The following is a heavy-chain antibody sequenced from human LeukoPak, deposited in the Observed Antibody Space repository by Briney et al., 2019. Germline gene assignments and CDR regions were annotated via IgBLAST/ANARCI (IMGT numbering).Heavy chain of an antibody. V-gene: IGHV3-30*02. J-gene: IGHJ4*02. CDR3: AKDQLGEELLGDY. CDR2: IRYDGSNK. CDR1: GFTFSSYG. Sequence: GGSLRLSCAASGFTFSSYGMHWVRQAPGKGLEWVAFIRYDGSNKYYADSVKGRFTISRDNSKNTLYLQMNSLRAEDTAVYYCAKDQLGEELLGDYWGQGTLVTVSS. D-gene: IGHD1-26*01.